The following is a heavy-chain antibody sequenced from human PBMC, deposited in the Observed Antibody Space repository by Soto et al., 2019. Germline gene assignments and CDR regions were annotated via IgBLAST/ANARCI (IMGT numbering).Heavy chain of an antibody. CDR2: ISYDGSNK. D-gene: IGHD3-22*01. V-gene: IGHV3-30*18. CDR1: GFTFSSYG. CDR3: AKDQSLYYYDSSGNFDY. Sequence: QVQLVESGGGVVQPGRSLRLSCAASGFTFSSYGMHWVRQAPGKGLEWVAVISYDGSNKYYADSVKGRFTISRDNSKNTLYLQMNSLRAEDTAVYYCAKDQSLYYYDSSGNFDYWGQGTLVSVSS. J-gene: IGHJ4*02.